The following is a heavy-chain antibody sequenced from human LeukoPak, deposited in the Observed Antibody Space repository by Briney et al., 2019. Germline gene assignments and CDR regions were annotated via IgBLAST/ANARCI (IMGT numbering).Heavy chain of an antibody. CDR3: ARARWGYCSSTSCPYPLDY. CDR2: IYTSGST. CDR1: GDSISSSSCY. Sequence: PSETLSLTCTVSGDSISSSSCYWNWIRQPAGKGLEWIGRIYTSGSTNYNPSLKSRVTISVDTSKNQFSLKLSSVTAADTAVYYCARARWGYCSSTSCPYPLDYWGQGTLVTVSS. V-gene: IGHV4-61*02. J-gene: IGHJ4*02. D-gene: IGHD2-2*01.